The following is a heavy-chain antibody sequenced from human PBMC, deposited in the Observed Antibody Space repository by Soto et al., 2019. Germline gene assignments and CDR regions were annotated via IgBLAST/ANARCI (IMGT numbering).Heavy chain of an antibody. CDR1: GGSISSGGYY. Sequence: PSATLSLTCTVSGGSISSGGYYWSWIRQHPGKGLEWIGYIYYSGSTYYNPSLKSRVTISVDTSKNQFSLKLSSVTAADTAVYYCARERSIFGVTHNWFDPWGQGTLVTVSS. D-gene: IGHD3-3*01. CDR2: IYYSGST. V-gene: IGHV4-31*03. J-gene: IGHJ5*02. CDR3: ARERSIFGVTHNWFDP.